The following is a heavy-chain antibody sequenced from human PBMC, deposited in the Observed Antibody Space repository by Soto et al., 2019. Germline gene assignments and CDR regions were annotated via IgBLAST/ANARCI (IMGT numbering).Heavy chain of an antibody. J-gene: IGHJ6*03. Sequence: GGSLRLSCAASGFTFSSYSMNWVRQAPGKGLEWVSSISSSSSYIYYADSVKGRFTISRDNAKNSLYLQMNSLRAEDTAVYYCARVGEVVAAIKIYYYYYYMDFWGKGTTVTVSS. CDR3: ARVGEVVAAIKIYYYYYYMDF. CDR1: GFTFSSYS. D-gene: IGHD2-15*01. V-gene: IGHV3-21*01. CDR2: ISSSSSYI.